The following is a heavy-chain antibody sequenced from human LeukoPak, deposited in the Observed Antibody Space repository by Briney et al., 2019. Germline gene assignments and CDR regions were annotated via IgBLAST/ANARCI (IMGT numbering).Heavy chain of an antibody. D-gene: IGHD5-18*01. CDR3: ARASGYSYGLGYFDL. J-gene: IGHJ2*01. Sequence: GGSLRLSCAASGFTFSSYSINWVRQAPGKGLEWVSSISSSSSYIYYADSVKGRFTISRDNAKNSLYLQMNSLRAEDTAVYYCARASGYSYGLGYFDLWGRGTLVTVSS. CDR2: ISSSSSYI. CDR1: GFTFSSYS. V-gene: IGHV3-21*01.